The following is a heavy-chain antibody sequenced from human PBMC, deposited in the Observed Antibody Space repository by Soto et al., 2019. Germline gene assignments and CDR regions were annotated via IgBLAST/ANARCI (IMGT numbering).Heavy chain of an antibody. V-gene: IGHV3-74*01. CDR3: AREGWSYDILTGYYNAFDI. D-gene: IGHD3-9*01. Sequence: GGSLRLSCAASGFTFSSYWMHWVRQAPGKGLVWVSRINRVGSSTSYAYSVKGRFTISRDNAKNTLYLQMNSLRAEDTAVYYCAREGWSYDILTGYYNAFDIWGQGTMVTVSS. J-gene: IGHJ3*02. CDR2: INRVGSST. CDR1: GFTFSSYW.